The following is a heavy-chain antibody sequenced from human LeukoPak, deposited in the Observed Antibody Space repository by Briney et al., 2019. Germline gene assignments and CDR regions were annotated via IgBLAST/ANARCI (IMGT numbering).Heavy chain of an antibody. Sequence: SETLSLTCTVSGGSISSYYWSWIRQPPGKGLEWIGYIYYSGSTNYNPSLKSRVTISLDTSKNQFSLKLSSVTAADTGVYYCARNIGYYYMDVWGEGTTVTVSS. J-gene: IGHJ6*03. V-gene: IGHV4-59*01. CDR3: ARNIGYYYMDV. CDR1: GGSISSYY. D-gene: IGHD2/OR15-2a*01. CDR2: IYYSGST.